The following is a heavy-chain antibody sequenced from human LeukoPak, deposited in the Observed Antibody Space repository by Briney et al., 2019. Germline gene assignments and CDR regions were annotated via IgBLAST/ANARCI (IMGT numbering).Heavy chain of an antibody. CDR1: GFSFSTYA. D-gene: IGHD2-15*01. Sequence: GGSLRLSCAASGFSFSTYAMIWVRQAPGKGLEWVSVISAGGGSTDFADSVKGRFTVSRDNSKNTLYLQMSSLRAEDTAVYYCAKGTLGYCSGGSCYSGYWGQGTLVTVSS. CDR2: ISAGGGST. V-gene: IGHV3-23*01. J-gene: IGHJ4*02. CDR3: AKGTLGYCSGGSCYSGY.